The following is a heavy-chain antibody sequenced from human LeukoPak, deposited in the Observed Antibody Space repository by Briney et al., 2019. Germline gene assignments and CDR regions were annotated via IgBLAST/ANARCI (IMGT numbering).Heavy chain of an antibody. D-gene: IGHD1-26*01. J-gene: IGHJ4*02. CDR2: IYYSXST. CDR1: GGSISSSSXY. Sequence: SETLSLTCTVSGGSISSSSXYXGXIRQXXXXXXXXIGSIYYSXSTYXNQSLKSRVTISVDTSKNQFSLKLSSVTAADTAVYYCAICDGTILDYWGQGTLVTVSS. CDR3: AICDGTILDY. V-gene: IGHV4-39*01.